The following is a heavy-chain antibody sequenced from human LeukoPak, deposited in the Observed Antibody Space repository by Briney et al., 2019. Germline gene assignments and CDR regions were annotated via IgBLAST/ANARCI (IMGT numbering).Heavy chain of an antibody. CDR2: VSPSNGNT. D-gene: IGHD2/OR15-2a*01. J-gene: IGHJ5*02. CDR1: GDTTFSTFG. CDR3: ATFLGTSVPSNRASWFDP. V-gene: IGHV1-18*01. Sequence: GASVKVSCRASGDTTFSTFGFSWLRQAPGQGLEWMGWVSPSNGNTYYAQAFQDRVTLTTDTSTRTVYMDLRSLGSDDTAVYYCATFLGTSVPSNRASWFDPWGQGTLVTVSS.